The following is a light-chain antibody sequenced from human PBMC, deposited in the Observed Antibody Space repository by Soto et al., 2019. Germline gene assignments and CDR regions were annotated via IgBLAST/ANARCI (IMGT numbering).Light chain of an antibody. CDR2: EVT. V-gene: IGLV2-14*01. CDR1: SSDVGGYNY. CDR3: SSYRSSNTLAE. J-gene: IGLJ2*01. Sequence: QSVLTQPASVSGSPGQSITISCTGTSSDVGGYNYVSWYQQHPGKAPKLMIYEVTNRPSGVSNRFSGSKSGNTASLTISGLQAEDEADYYCSSYRSSNTLAEFGGGTRSPS.